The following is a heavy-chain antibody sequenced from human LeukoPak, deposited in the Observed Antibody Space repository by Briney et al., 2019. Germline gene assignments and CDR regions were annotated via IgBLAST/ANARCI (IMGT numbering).Heavy chain of an antibody. D-gene: IGHD2-21*01. CDR3: ARVQHIVVVIASHAFDI. CDR1: GGSISSGGYS. J-gene: IGHJ3*02. V-gene: IGHV4-30-2*01. CDR2: VYHSGST. Sequence: SQTLSLTCAVSGGSISSGGYSWSWTRQPPGKGLEWIGYVYHSGSTYYNPSLKSRVTISVDRSKNQFSLKLSSVTAADTAVYYCARVQHIVVVIASHAFDIWGQGTMVTVSS.